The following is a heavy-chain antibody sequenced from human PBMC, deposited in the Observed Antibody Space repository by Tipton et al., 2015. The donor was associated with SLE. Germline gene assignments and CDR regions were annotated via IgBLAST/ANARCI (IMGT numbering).Heavy chain of an antibody. V-gene: IGHV4-34*01. J-gene: IGHJ4*02. CDR1: GGSFSDYY. CDR2: INHSGIT. CDR3: ARDLESYFDY. Sequence: TLSLTCAVYGGSFSDYYWSWIRQPPGKGLEWIGEINHSGITNYNPSLKSRVTISVDTSKNQFSLKLSSVTAADTAVYYCARDLESYFDYWGQGTLVTVSS.